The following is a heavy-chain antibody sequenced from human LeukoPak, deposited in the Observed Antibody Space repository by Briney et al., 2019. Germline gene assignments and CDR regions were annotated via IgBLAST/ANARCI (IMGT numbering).Heavy chain of an antibody. V-gene: IGHV3-48*03. CDR1: GFTFSSYE. CDR2: ISSSGSTI. Sequence: PGGSLRLSCAASGFTFSSYEMNWVRQAPGKGLEWVSYISSSGSTIYYADSVKGRFTISRDNARNSLYLQMNSLRAEDTAVYYCARSDYSHDFDPWGQGTLVTVSS. CDR3: ARSDYSHDFDP. D-gene: IGHD4-11*01. J-gene: IGHJ5*02.